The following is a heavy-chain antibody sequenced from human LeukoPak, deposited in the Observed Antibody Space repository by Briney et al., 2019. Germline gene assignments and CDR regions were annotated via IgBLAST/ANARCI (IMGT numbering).Heavy chain of an antibody. CDR2: INPNNGGA. CDR1: GYTFTGYY. D-gene: IGHD1-14*01. J-gene: IGHJ4*02. Sequence: ASVTVSCKASGYTFTGYYMHWVRQAPGQGLEWMGWINPNNGGANYAQNFQGRVTMTRDTSISTAYMELSRLRSDDTAVYYCVRGTAYYFDYWGQGTLVTVS. CDR3: VRGTAYYFDY. V-gene: IGHV1-2*02.